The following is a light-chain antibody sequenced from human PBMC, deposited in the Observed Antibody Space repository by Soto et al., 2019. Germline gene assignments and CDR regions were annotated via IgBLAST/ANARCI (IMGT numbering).Light chain of an antibody. CDR2: AAS. CDR3: LQDYNFPLT. CDR1: QDIGND. V-gene: IGKV1-6*01. Sequence: AIPMTQSPSSVSASLGDRVTITCRASQDIGNDLAWYQQRPGQAPKLLIYAASSLQSGLPSRFSGGGSGTDFTLTINNLQPGDIATYYCLQDYNFPLTFGGGTKVEIK. J-gene: IGKJ4*01.